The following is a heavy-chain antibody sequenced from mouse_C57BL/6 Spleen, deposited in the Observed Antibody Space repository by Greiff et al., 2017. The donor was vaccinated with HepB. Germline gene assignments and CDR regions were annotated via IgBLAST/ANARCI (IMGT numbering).Heavy chain of an antibody. J-gene: IGHJ4*01. V-gene: IGHV1-15*01. D-gene: IGHD2-1*01. CDR2: IDPETGGT. CDR1: GYTFTDYE. CDR3: TSYGNYKAMDY. Sequence: VQLQQSGAELVRPGASVTLSCKASGYTFTDYEMHWVKQTPVHGLEWIGAIDPETGGTAYNQKFKGKAILTADKSSSTAYMELRSLTSEDSAVYYCTSYGNYKAMDYWGQGTSVTVSS.